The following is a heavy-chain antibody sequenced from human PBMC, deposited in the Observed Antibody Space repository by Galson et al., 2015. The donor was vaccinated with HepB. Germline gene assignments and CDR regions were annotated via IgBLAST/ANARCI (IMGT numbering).Heavy chain of an antibody. CDR1: GYSFTSYW. Sequence: QSGAEVKETGESLKISCTGSGYSFTSYWIAWVRQMPGKGLEWMGRIDPSDSYTNYSPSFQGHVTISADKSISTAYLQWSSLKASDTAMYYCARHRTNYFDYWGQGTLVTVSS. CDR2: IDPSDSYT. CDR3: ARHRTNYFDY. V-gene: IGHV5-10-1*01. J-gene: IGHJ4*02. D-gene: IGHD3/OR15-3a*01.